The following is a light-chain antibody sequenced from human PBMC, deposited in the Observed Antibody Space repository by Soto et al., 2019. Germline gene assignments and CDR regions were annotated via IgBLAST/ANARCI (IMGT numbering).Light chain of an antibody. CDR3: QQYGSSPPIT. Sequence: EIELTQSAGTLSLSPGETATLSCRASQSVSSSYLAWYQQKPGQAPRLIIYGAYSRATGIPDRFSGSGSGTDFTLTISRLEPEDFAVYYCQQYGSSPPITFGQGTRLEIK. J-gene: IGKJ5*01. V-gene: IGKV3-20*01. CDR2: GAY. CDR1: QSVSSSY.